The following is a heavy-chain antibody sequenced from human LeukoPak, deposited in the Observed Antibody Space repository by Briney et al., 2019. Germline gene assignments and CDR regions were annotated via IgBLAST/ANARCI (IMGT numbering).Heavy chain of an antibody. CDR2: IIPILGIA. CDR1: GGTFSSYT. V-gene: IGHV1-69*02. Sequence: SSVKVSCKASGGTFSSYTISWVRQAPGQGREWMGRIIPILGIANYAQKFQGRVTITADKSTSTAYMELSSLRSEDTAVYYCAGDYGTYYFDYWGQGTLVTVSS. D-gene: IGHD4-17*01. CDR3: AGDYGTYYFDY. J-gene: IGHJ4*02.